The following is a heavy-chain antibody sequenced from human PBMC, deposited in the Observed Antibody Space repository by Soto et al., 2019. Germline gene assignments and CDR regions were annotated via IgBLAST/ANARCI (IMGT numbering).Heavy chain of an antibody. CDR3: ARAGRGYCSGGSCYSGLHGMGV. J-gene: IGHJ6*02. Sequence: PSETLSLNRPVSGGSISRSNWWNWVRQPPGKGLNGTGVIYQSGSTNYTPSLKTRVPISVDKSKNQFSLKLSSVTAADTAVYYCARAGRGYCSGGSCYSGLHGMGVWGQGTTVTVSS. V-gene: IGHV4-4*02. CDR2: IYQSGST. CDR1: GGSISRSNW. D-gene: IGHD2-15*01.